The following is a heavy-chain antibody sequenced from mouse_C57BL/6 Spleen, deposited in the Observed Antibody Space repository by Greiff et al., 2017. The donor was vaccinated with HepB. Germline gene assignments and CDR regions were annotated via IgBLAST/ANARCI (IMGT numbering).Heavy chain of an antibody. V-gene: IGHV3-6*01. CDR3: GSGGSWFAY. J-gene: IGHJ3*01. CDR1: GYSITSGYY. CDR2: ISYDGSN. Sequence: EVQLVESGPGLVKPSQSLSLTCSVTGYSITSGYYWNWIRQFPGNKLEWMGYISYDGSNNYNPSLKNRISITRDTSKNPFFLNLNSVTTEDTATYYCGSGGSWFAYWGQGALVTVSA.